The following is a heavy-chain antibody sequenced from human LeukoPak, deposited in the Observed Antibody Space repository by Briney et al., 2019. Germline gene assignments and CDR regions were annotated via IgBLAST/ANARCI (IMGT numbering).Heavy chain of an antibody. Sequence: PSETLSLTCTVSGGSISSYYWSWIRQPPGKGLESIGYIYYSGGTSYNPSLKSRVTISIDTSNNQFSLRLTSVTAADTALYFCARQLYTSGSYYAPIDVWGKGTTVTISS. CDR3: ARQLYTSGSYYAPIDV. D-gene: IGHD3-10*01. CDR2: IYYSGGT. J-gene: IGHJ6*03. CDR1: GGSISSYY. V-gene: IGHV4-59*08.